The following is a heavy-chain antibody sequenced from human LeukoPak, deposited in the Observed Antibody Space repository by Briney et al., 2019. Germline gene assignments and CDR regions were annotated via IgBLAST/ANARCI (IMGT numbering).Heavy chain of an antibody. D-gene: IGHD6-13*01. V-gene: IGHV3-21*01. J-gene: IGHJ5*02. CDR2: ISSSSSYI. Sequence: GGSLRLSCAASGFTFSSYSMNWVRQAPGKGLEWVSSISSSSSYIYYADSVKGRFTISRDNAKNSLYLQMNSLRAEDTAVYYCARVKQLANALDVGFDPWGQGTLVTVSS. CDR1: GFTFSSYS. CDR3: ARVKQLANALDVGFDP.